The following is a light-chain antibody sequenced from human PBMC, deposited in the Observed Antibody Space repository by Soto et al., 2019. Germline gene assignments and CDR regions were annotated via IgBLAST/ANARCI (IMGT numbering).Light chain of an antibody. J-gene: IGKJ5*01. CDR2: DTS. CDR3: QQYNSYP. Sequence: IQMTQSPSTLSGSVGDGFTITCRASQSVSDWLAWYQQKPGNPPKLLIYDTSRLESAVPSRFSGSGSGTEFTLTISSLQPDDFATYYCQQYNSYPFGQGTRLEIK. V-gene: IGKV1-5*01. CDR1: QSVSDW.